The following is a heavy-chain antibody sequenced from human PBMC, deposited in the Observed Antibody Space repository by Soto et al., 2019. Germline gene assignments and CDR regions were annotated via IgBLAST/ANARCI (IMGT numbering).Heavy chain of an antibody. CDR3: ARDCTNGVCYMGLAL. CDR1: GYTFTSYG. Sequence: ASVKVSCKASGYTFTSYGISWVRQAPGQGLEWMGWISAYNGNTNYAQKLQGRVTMTTDTSTSTAYMELRSLRSDGTAVYYCARDCTNGVCYMGLALWGQGTLVTVSS. CDR2: ISAYNGNT. D-gene: IGHD2-8*01. V-gene: IGHV1-18*01. J-gene: IGHJ4*02.